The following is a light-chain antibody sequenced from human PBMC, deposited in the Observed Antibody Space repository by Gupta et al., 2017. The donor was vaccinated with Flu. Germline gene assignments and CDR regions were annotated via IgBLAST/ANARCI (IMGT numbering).Light chain of an antibody. CDR2: EVT. Sequence: SASGSPGQSITISCTGTSSDIGAYKYVSWHQQHAGKAPKLIIYEVTKRPSGVPDRFSGSKSGNTASLTVSGLQAEDEGDYYCSSHTVSDTFVFGTGTAVTVL. J-gene: IGLJ1*01. V-gene: IGLV2-8*01. CDR3: SSHTVSDTFV. CDR1: SSDIGAYKY.